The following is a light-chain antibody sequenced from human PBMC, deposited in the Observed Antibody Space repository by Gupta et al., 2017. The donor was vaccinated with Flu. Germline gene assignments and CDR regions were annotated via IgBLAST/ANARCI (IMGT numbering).Light chain of an antibody. CDR3: QQYGSQR. V-gene: IGKV3-20*01. J-gene: IGKJ5*01. CDR1: QTVSITY. Sequence: EIVLTQSPGTLSLSPGERATLSCRASQTVSITYLVWDQQKRGQAPTLLIYGAYSRDIGITDRFSGSGSGTDFTLISSRLEPEDFAVYYCQQYGSQRFGQWTRLEI. CDR2: GAY.